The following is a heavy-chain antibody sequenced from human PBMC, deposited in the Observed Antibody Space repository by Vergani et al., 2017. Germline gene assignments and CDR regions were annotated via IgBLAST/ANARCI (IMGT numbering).Heavy chain of an antibody. CDR3: ARTESFILRYFHWAL. CDR1: GGSITSSSYY. V-gene: IGHV4-39*01. Sequence: QLHLQESGPGLVKPSETLSLTCTVSGGSITSSSYYWGWIRQPPGKGLEWIGNIYHSGGAYYNPSLKVRVTISVDTSKNQFSLELTSVTAAYTAIYFCARTESFILRYFHWALWGQGTLVTVSS. CDR2: IYHSGGA. J-gene: IGHJ4*02. D-gene: IGHD3-9*01.